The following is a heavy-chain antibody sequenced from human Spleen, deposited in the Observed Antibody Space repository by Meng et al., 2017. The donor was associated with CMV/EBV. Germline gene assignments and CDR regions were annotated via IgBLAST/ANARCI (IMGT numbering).Heavy chain of an antibody. CDR1: GFTFSSYA. Sequence: GESLKISCAASGFTFSSYAMSWVRQAPGKWLEWVSAISGSGGNTYDADFVKGRFTISRDNSKNTLYLQMNSLRAEDTAVYYCATNEEDIVLMVYASQHTYWGQGTLVTVSS. CDR3: ATNEEDIVLMVYASQHTY. CDR2: ISGSGGNT. J-gene: IGHJ4*02. D-gene: IGHD2-8*01. V-gene: IGHV3-23*01.